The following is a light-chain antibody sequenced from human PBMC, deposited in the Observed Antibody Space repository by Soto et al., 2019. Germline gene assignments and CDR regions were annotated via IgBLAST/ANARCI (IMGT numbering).Light chain of an antibody. J-gene: IGKJ1*01. Sequence: IQMTQSPSTLSGSVGDRVTITCRASQGIRNDLGWYQQKPGKAPKLLIYAASSLQGGVPSRFSGRGSGTDFTLTISSLQPEDFATYYCLQDYNYPWTFGQGTKVDIK. CDR2: AAS. V-gene: IGKV1-6*01. CDR1: QGIRND. CDR3: LQDYNYPWT.